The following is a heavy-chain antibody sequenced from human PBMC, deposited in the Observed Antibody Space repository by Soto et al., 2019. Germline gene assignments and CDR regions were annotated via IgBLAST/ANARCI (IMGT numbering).Heavy chain of an antibody. V-gene: IGHV1-2*04. CDR3: SSDLGTGTVGGMDV. D-gene: IGHD1-7*01. J-gene: IGHJ6*02. CDR2: INPNSGGT. Sequence: ASVKVSCQASGYTFTGYYMHWVRQDPGHGLEWMGWINPNSGGTNYAQKFQGWVTMTRDTSISTAYMVLSRLRSDDTAVYYCSSDLGTGTVGGMDVWGQGTTVTVSS. CDR1: GYTFTGYY.